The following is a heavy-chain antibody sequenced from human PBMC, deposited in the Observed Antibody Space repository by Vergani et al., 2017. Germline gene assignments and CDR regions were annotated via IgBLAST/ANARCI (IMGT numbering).Heavy chain of an antibody. V-gene: IGHV1-69*08. CDR3: ARDQEVGYYYDSSGYSGYYYGMDV. CDR1: GGTFSSYT. J-gene: IGHJ6*02. CDR2: IIPILGIA. Sequence: QVQLVQSGAEVKKPGSSVKVSCKASGGTFSSYTISWVRQAPGQGLEWMGRIIPILGIANYAQKFQGRVTITADKSTSTAYMELSSLRSEDTAVYYCARDQEVGYYYDSSGYSGYYYGMDVWGQGTTVTVSS. D-gene: IGHD3-22*01.